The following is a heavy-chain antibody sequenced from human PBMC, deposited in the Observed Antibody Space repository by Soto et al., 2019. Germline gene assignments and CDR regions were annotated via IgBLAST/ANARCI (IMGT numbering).Heavy chain of an antibody. CDR3: ARDTNYDFWSGYSYYYYGMEV. D-gene: IGHD3-3*01. CDR2: IWYDGSNK. Sequence: GGSLRLSCAASGFTFSSYGMHWVRQAPGKGLEWVAVIWYDGSNKYYADSVKGRFTISRDNSKNTLYLQMNSLRAEDTAVYYCARDTNYDFWSGYSYYYYGMEVWGQGTTVTVSS. J-gene: IGHJ6*02. V-gene: IGHV3-33*01. CDR1: GFTFSSYG.